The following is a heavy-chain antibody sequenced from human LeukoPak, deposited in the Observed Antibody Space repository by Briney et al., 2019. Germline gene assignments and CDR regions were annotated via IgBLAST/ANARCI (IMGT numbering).Heavy chain of an antibody. D-gene: IGHD3-22*01. CDR3: AIMHGYYDGSGYWVQ. V-gene: IGHV3-23*01. CDR1: GFTFGSYG. Sequence: GGSLRLSCAASGFTFGSYGMSWVRQAPGKGLEWVSFITPNADRTSYADSVEGRFTISRDSPRNTLYMQMNSLRDEDTALYYCAIMHGYYDGSGYWVQWGQGTLVTVSS. CDR2: ITPNADRT. J-gene: IGHJ1*01.